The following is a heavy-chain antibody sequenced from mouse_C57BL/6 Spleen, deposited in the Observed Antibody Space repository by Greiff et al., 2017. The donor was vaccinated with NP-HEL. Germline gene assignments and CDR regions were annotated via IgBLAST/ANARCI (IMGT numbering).Heavy chain of an antibody. Sequence: QVQLKQPGAELVKPGASVKMSCKASGYTFTSYWITWVKQRPGQGLEWIGDIYPGSGSTNYNEKFKSKATLTVDTSSSTAYMQLSSLTSEDSAVYYCARGYHWYFDVWGTGTTVTVSS. J-gene: IGHJ1*03. CDR2: IYPGSGST. CDR3: ARGYHWYFDV. V-gene: IGHV1-55*01. CDR1: GYTFTSYW.